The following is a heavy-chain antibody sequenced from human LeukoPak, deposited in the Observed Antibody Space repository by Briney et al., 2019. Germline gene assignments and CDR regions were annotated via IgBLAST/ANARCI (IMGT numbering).Heavy chain of an antibody. CDR2: IIPIFGTA. J-gene: IGHJ6*02. V-gene: IGHV1-69*13. CDR3: AREIAAAGTNHYYYYYGMDV. CDR1: GGTFSSYA. D-gene: IGHD6-13*01. Sequence: SVTVSFKASGGTFSSYAISWVRQAPGQGLEWMGGIIPIFGTANYAQKFQGRVTITADESTSTAYMELSSLRSEDTAVYYCAREIAAAGTNHYYYYYGMDVWGQGTTVTVSS.